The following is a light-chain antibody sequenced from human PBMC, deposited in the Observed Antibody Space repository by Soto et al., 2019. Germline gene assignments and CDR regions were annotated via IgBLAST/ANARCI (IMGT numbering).Light chain of an antibody. CDR2: EAS. CDR3: QQYNTYSWT. CDR1: QSIKSW. J-gene: IGKJ1*01. Sequence: DIQITQSPFTLSSSVVDRVTITCRASQSIKSWLAWYQQKPGKAPKLLIYEASSLESGVPSRFGGSGSGTEFTLTNSSLQPDDFATYYCQQYNTYSWTFGQGTKVDI. V-gene: IGKV1-5*03.